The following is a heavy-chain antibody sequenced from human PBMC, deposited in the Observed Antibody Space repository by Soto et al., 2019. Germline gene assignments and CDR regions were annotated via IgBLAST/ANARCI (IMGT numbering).Heavy chain of an antibody. Sequence: VASVKVSCKASGGTFSSYAISWVRQAPGQGLEWMGGIIPIFGTANNAQKFQGRVTITADKSTSTAYMELSSLRSEDTAVYYCARGVGYCSGGSCYPGFYYGMDVWGQGTTVTVSS. CDR2: IIPIFGTA. V-gene: IGHV1-69*06. J-gene: IGHJ6*02. CDR1: GGTFSSYA. D-gene: IGHD2-15*01. CDR3: ARGVGYCSGGSCYPGFYYGMDV.